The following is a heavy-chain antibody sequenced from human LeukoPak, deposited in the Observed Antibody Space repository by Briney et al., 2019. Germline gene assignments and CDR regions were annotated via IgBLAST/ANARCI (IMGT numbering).Heavy chain of an antibody. J-gene: IGHJ4*02. Sequence: SETLSLTCTDSGGSISNYYWSWIRQPAGKGLEWIGRIYTSGSINYNPSLKSRVTMSIDTSKNQFSPKLSSVTAADTAVYYCARDRDSSGWVTIFDYWGQGTLVTVSS. CDR1: GGSISNYY. D-gene: IGHD6-19*01. CDR3: ARDRDSSGWVTIFDY. V-gene: IGHV4-4*07. CDR2: IYTSGSI.